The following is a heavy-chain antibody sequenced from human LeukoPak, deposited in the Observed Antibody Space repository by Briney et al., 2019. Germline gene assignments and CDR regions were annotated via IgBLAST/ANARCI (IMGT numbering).Heavy chain of an antibody. CDR3: AKDVRAAAGYFDY. CDR2: ISYDGSNK. V-gene: IGHV3-30*18. Sequence: GGSLRLSCAASRFTFSSYGMHWVRQAPGKGLEWVAVISYDGSNKYYADSVKGRFTISRDNSKNTLYLQMNSLRAEDTAVYYCAKDVRAAAGYFDYWGQGTLVTVSS. CDR1: RFTFSSYG. D-gene: IGHD6-13*01. J-gene: IGHJ4*02.